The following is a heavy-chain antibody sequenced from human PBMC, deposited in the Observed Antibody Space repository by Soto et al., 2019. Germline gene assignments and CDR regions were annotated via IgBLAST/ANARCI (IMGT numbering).Heavy chain of an antibody. D-gene: IGHD6-19*01. CDR1: GFTFRNYW. CDR3: SGLPY. J-gene: IGHJ4*02. Sequence: PGGSLRLSCATSGFTFRNYWMHWVRQVPGKGLVWVSRINADGTTINYADSVKGRFTISRDNAKNTLYLQTNSLKAEDTAVYYCSGLPYWGQGTLVTVSS. CDR2: INADGTTI. V-gene: IGHV3-74*01.